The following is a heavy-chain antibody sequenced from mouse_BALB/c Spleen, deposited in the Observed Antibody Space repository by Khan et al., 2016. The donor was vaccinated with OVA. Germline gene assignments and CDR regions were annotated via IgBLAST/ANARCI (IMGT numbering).Heavy chain of an antibody. CDR2: INTYTGEP. V-gene: IGHV9-3-1*01. CDR3: ARPPYFSYGLVY. CDR1: GYTFTNDG. D-gene: IGHD2-10*01. Sequence: QIQLVQSGPELKKPGETVKISCKASGYTFTNDGMNWVKQAPGKGLKWMGWINTYTGEPTYADDFKGRFAFSLETSATTAYLQINNLKNEDTATYFCARPPYFSYGLVYWGQGTSVTVSS. J-gene: IGHJ4*01.